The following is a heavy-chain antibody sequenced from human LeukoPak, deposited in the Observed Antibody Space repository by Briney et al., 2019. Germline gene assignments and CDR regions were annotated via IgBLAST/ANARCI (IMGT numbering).Heavy chain of an antibody. V-gene: IGHV1-2*02. D-gene: IGHD1-26*01. CDR3: ARDGNFDY. CDR2: ISPNSGGT. J-gene: IGHJ4*02. Sequence: ATVKVSCKASGYTFTGYYIHWVRQAPGQGLEWMGWISPNSGGTSYVQKFQGRVTMTRDTSISTAYMELSSLRSDDTAVYYCARDGNFDYWGQGTLVTVSS. CDR1: GYTFTGYY.